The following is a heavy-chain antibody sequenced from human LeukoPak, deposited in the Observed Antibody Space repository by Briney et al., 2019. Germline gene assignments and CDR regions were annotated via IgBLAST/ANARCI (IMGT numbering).Heavy chain of an antibody. J-gene: IGHJ3*02. CDR2: ISTYNGNT. CDR3: ARGRGDSSGYDAFDI. Sequence: GASVKVSCKASDPFTNYGISWVRQAPGQGLEWMGWISTYNGNTIYAQKLQGRVTMTTDTSTSTAYMELRSLRSDDTAVYYCARGRGDSSGYDAFDIWGQGTMVTVSS. V-gene: IGHV1-18*01. CDR1: DPFTNYG. D-gene: IGHD3-22*01.